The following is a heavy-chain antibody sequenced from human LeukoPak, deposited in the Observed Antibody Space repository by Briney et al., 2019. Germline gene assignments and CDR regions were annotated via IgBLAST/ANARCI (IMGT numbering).Heavy chain of an antibody. CDR3: ARGGDSTNWFDP. J-gene: IGHJ5*02. CDR2: IYYSGST. V-gene: IGHV4-59*08. CDR1: GGSISSYY. D-gene: IGHD4-17*01. Sequence: SETLSLTCTVSGGSISSYYWSWIRQPPGKGLEWIGYIYYSGSTNYNPSLKSRVTISVDTSKNQFSLKLSSVTAADTAVYYCARGGDSTNWFDPWGQGTLVTVSS.